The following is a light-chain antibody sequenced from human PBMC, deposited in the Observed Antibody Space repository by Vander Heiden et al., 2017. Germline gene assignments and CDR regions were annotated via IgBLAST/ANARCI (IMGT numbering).Light chain of an antibody. Sequence: SSELTQDPAVSVALGQTVRITCQGDSLRSYYAGWYRQKPGQAPVLVIYGKNNRPSGIPDRFSGSSSGNTASLTITGAQAEDEADYYCNSRDSSGNHHVFGGGTKLTVL. CDR2: GKN. CDR1: SLRSYY. V-gene: IGLV3-19*01. CDR3: NSRDSSGNHHV. J-gene: IGLJ2*01.